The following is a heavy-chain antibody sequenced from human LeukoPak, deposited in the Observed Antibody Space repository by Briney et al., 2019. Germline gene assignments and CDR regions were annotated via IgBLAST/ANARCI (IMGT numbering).Heavy chain of an antibody. V-gene: IGHV3-66*01. CDR2: IYTSGSA. CDR3: GGVPPGGSSGWYYGELFPYYYYMDV. Sequence: GGSLRLSCAASGFSVSSNYMSWVRQAPGKGLEWVSVIYTSGSAYYADSVKGRFTISRDNAKNSLYLQMNSLRAEDTAVYYCGGVPPGGSSGWYYGELFPYYYYMDVWGKGTTVTVSS. D-gene: IGHD6-19*01. CDR1: GFSVSSNY. J-gene: IGHJ6*03.